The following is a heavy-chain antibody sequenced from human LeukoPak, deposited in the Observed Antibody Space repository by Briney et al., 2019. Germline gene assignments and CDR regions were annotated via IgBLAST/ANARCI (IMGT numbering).Heavy chain of an antibody. CDR1: GGSISSGAYY. CDR2: IYRSGST. Sequence: SETLSLTCTVSGGSISSGAYYWTWIRQPAGKGLEWIGRIYRSGSTNYNPSLKSRVTISVDTSKNQFSLKLSSVTAADTAVYYCARRRIPDGFDYWGQGTLVTVSS. CDR3: ARRRIPDGFDY. V-gene: IGHV4-61*02. J-gene: IGHJ4*02.